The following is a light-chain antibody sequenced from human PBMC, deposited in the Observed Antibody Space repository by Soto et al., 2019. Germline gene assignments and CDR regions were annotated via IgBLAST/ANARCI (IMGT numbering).Light chain of an antibody. CDR3: QSFDSSLGVVV. CDR2: DNN. CDR1: SSNIGAGYA. V-gene: IGLV1-40*01. J-gene: IGLJ2*01. Sequence: QSVLTQPPSVSGAPRQRITISCTGSSSNIGAGYAVHWYQHLPGTAPKLLIFDNNNRPAGVPDRFSGSKSGTSASLAITGLQAEDEADYYCQSFDSSLGVVVFGGGTKLTVL.